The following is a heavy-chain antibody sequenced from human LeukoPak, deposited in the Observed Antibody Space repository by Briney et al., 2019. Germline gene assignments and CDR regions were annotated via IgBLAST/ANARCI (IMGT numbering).Heavy chain of an antibody. CDR1: GYSFTSYW. CDR3: ASAKDYGDYVYYFDY. V-gene: IGHV5-51*01. D-gene: IGHD4-17*01. Sequence: GASLKISCKGSGYSFTSYWIGWVRQMPGKGLECMGIIYPGDSDTRYSPSFQGQVTISADKSISTAYLQWSSLKAPDTAMYYCASAKDYGDYVYYFDYWGQGTLVTVSS. CDR2: IYPGDSDT. J-gene: IGHJ4*02.